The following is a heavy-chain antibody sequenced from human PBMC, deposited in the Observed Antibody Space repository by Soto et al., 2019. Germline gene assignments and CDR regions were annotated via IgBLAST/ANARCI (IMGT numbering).Heavy chain of an antibody. CDR3: ARDQRQYYHYYGMDV. CDR2: INSDGSST. D-gene: IGHD6-25*01. Sequence: GGSLRLSCAASGFTFSSYWMHWVRQAPGKGLVWVSRINSDGSSTSYADSVKGRFTISRDNAKNTLYLQMNSLRAEDMAVYYCARDQRQYYHYYGMDVWGQGTTVTVSS. J-gene: IGHJ6*02. CDR1: GFTFSSYW. V-gene: IGHV3-74*01.